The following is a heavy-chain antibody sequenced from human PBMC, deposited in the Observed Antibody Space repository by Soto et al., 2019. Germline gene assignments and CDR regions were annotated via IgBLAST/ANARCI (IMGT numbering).Heavy chain of an antibody. CDR3: ARGRRVRFLELLTPLDG. V-gene: IGHV1-3*01. Sequence: EASVKVSCTASGYTFTSYAMHWVRQAPGQRLEWMGWINAGNGNTKYSQKFQGRVTITRDTSASTAYMELSSLRSEDTAVYYCARGRRVRFLELLTPLDGWGQGTTVTV. D-gene: IGHD3-3*01. CDR2: INAGNGNT. J-gene: IGHJ6*02. CDR1: GYTFTSYA.